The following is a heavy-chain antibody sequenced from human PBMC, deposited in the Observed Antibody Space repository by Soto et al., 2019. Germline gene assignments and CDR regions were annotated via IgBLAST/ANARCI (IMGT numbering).Heavy chain of an antibody. CDR1: GFTVSSIY. J-gene: IGHJ6*02. D-gene: IGHD6-13*01. CDR2: IYSGGST. V-gene: IGHV3-66*02. Sequence: GGPLRLSCAASGFTVSSIYMSLVSQAQGKGLEWVSVIYSGGSTYYADSVKGRFTISRDNSKNTLYLQMNSLRAEDTAVYYCAKDGGIGFGSYYYYGMDVWGQGTTVTVSS. CDR3: AKDGGIGFGSYYYYGMDV.